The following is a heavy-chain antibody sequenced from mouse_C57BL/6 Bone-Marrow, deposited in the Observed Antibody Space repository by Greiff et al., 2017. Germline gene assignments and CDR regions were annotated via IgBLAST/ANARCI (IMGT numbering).Heavy chain of an antibody. CDR3: ARYPLDYGAMDY. J-gene: IGHJ4*01. Sequence: VQLQQSGPELVKPGASVKISCKASGYSFTGYYMNWVKQSPEKSLEWIGEINPSTGGTTYNQKFKAKATLTVDKSSSTAYMQLKSLTSEDSAVYYCARYPLDYGAMDYWGQGTSVTVSS. CDR2: INPSTGGT. CDR1: GYSFTGYY. D-gene: IGHD2-4*01. V-gene: IGHV1-42*01.